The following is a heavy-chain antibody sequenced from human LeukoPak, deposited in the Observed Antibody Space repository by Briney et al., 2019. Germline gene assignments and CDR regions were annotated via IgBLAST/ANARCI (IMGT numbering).Heavy chain of an antibody. Sequence: PGGSLRLSCAASGFSFDDYAMHWVRQAPGKGLEWVSGISWNSGNEVYADSVKGRFSISRDNAKNSLYLQLNSLRAEDTAVYYCAKASGSDFDYWGQGTLVTVSS. V-gene: IGHV3-9*01. CDR1: GFSFDDYA. D-gene: IGHD3-22*01. CDR3: AKASGSDFDY. CDR2: ISWNSGNE. J-gene: IGHJ4*02.